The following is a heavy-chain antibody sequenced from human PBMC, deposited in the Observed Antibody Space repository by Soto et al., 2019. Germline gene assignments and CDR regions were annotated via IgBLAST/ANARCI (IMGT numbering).Heavy chain of an antibody. D-gene: IGHD3-10*01. CDR1: GGSISSYY. V-gene: IGHV4-59*01. Sequence: SETLSLTCTVSGGSISSYYWSWIRQPPGKGLEWIGYIYYSGSTNYNPSLKSRVTISVDTSKNQFSLKLSSVTAADTAVYYCARGQIYGSGSYYKGYFDYWGQGTLVTVSS. CDR2: IYYSGST. CDR3: ARGQIYGSGSYYKGYFDY. J-gene: IGHJ4*02.